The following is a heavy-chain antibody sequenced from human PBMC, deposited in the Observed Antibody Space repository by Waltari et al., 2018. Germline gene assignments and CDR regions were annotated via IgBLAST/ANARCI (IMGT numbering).Heavy chain of an antibody. CDR3: VTWGNGNN. V-gene: IGHV3-7*01. CDR1: GFIFSSSW. CDR2: IKQDGSAR. J-gene: IGHJ4*02. Sequence: EVQLVESGGGLVQPGSSLRLSCAASGFIFSSSWMSWVRQTPGKGLEWVANIKQDGSARYYVDSVKGRFIISRDNAKNSLDLQMNSLRDEDTAVYYCVTWGNGNNWGQGTLVTVSS. D-gene: IGHD3-16*01.